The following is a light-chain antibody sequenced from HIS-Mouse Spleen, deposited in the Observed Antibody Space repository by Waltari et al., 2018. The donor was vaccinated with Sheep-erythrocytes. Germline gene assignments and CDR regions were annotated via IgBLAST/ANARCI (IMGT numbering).Light chain of an antibody. Sequence: QSALPQPRSVSGSPGQSVPISCTGTRSDVGGYNYVSWYQPPPGKAPKLTIYDVSKRPSGGPDRFSGAKSGNTASLTISGLQAEDEADYYCCSYAGSYNHVFATGTKVTVL. V-gene: IGLV2-11*01. J-gene: IGLJ1*01. CDR3: CSYAGSYNHV. CDR2: DVS. CDR1: RSDVGGYNY.